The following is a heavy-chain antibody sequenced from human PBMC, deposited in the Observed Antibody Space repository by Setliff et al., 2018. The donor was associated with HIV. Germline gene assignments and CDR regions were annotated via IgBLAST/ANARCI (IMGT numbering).Heavy chain of an antibody. CDR2: MYHTGST. V-gene: IGHV4-38-2*01. CDR1: GYSISSGCY. J-gene: IGHJ4*02. D-gene: IGHD2-15*01. CDR3: ARRPIKGYGPFDS. Sequence: SSETLSLTCAVSGYSISSGCYWGWIRQPPGKGLEWIGSMYHTGSTYYSPSLKSRVAMSVDTSRNQFSLKLTSVTAADTAVYYCARRPIKGYGPFDSWGPGTLVTVSS.